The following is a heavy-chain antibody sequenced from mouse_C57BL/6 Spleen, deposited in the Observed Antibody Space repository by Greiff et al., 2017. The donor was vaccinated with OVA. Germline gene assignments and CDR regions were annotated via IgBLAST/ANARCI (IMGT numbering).Heavy chain of an antibody. CDR2: INPNNGGT. Sequence: EVQLQQSGPELVKPGASVKISCKASGYTFTDYYMNWVKQSHGKSLEWIGDINPNNGGTSYNQKFKGKATLTADKSSSTAYMELRSLTSEDSAVYYCARDPPQDFDYWGQGTTLTVSS. CDR1: GYTFTDYY. J-gene: IGHJ2*01. CDR3: ARDPPQDFDY. V-gene: IGHV1-26*01.